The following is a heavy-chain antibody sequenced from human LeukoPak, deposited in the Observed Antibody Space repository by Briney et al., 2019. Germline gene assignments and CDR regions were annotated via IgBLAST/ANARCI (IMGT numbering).Heavy chain of an antibody. CDR3: ARGLVDYELPKGYIDY. CDR1: GASITSKAYF. Sequence: SETLSLTCTVSGASITSKAYFWGWIRRPPGKGLEWVGTLSCDGSAYYNTSLRSRVTISVDTSKSQFSLKVTSVTAADTAVYFCARGLVDYELPKGYIDYWGRGTLVTVSS. CDR2: LSCDGSA. J-gene: IGHJ4*02. V-gene: IGHV4-39*07. D-gene: IGHD3-22*01.